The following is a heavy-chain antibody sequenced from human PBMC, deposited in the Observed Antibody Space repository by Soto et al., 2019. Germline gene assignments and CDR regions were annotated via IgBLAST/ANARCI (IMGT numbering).Heavy chain of an antibody. CDR1: GFTVSCNY. Sequence: GGSLRLSCAASGFTVSCNYMSWVRQAPGKGLEWVSGIYSGGSTYYADSVKGRFTISRDNSKDTLHLQMGSLRAEDMAVYYCARGPGYYFDYWGQGTLVTVSS. CDR3: ARGPGYYFDY. J-gene: IGHJ4*02. CDR2: IYSGGST. V-gene: IGHV3-66*01.